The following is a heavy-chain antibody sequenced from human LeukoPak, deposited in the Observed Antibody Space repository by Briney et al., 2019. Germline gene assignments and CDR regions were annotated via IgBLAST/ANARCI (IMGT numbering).Heavy chain of an antibody. CDR1: GFTFSSYA. V-gene: IGHV3-23*01. Sequence: GGSLRLSCAASGFTFSSYAMSWVRQAPGKGLEWVSAISGSGGSTYYADSVKGRFTISRDNAKNSLYLQMNSLRAEDTAVYYCARDKIVGATYFDNWGQGTLVTVSS. CDR2: ISGSGGST. J-gene: IGHJ4*02. D-gene: IGHD1-26*01. CDR3: ARDKIVGATYFDN.